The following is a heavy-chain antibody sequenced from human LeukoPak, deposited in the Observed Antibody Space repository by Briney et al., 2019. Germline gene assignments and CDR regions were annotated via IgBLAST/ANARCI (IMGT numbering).Heavy chain of an antibody. V-gene: IGHV1-2*02. D-gene: IGHD6-13*01. CDR1: GYTFTGYY. Sequence: ASVKVSCKASGYTFTGYYMHWVRQAPGQGLEWMGWINPNSGGTNYAQKFQGRVTMTRDTSISTAYMELSRLRSDDTAVYYCARVLMDGVEQQLVPPSFIGMDVWGQGTTVTVSS. CDR3: ARVLMDGVEQQLVPPSFIGMDV. J-gene: IGHJ6*02. CDR2: INPNSGGT.